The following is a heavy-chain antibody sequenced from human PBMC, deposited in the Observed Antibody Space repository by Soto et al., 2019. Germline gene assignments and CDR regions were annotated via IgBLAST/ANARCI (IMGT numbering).Heavy chain of an antibody. V-gene: IGHV3-48*01. Sequence: EVQLVESGGGLVQPGGSLRLSCAASGFTFSSYSMNWVRQAPGKGLEWVSYISSSSSTIYYADSVKGRFTISRDNAKNSLDQQMNSLRAEETAVYYCARDLQYYYGSGSYGGGGQGTLVTVSS. CDR1: GFTFSSYS. J-gene: IGHJ4*02. CDR2: ISSSSSTI. CDR3: ARDLQYYYGSGSYGG. D-gene: IGHD3-10*01.